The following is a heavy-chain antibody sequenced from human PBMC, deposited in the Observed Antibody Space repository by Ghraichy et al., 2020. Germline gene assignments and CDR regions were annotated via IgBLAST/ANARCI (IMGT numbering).Heavy chain of an antibody. CDR3: AKVDRVLARAPIKFHS. Sequence: GGSLRLSCAASAFTFSSYAMSWVRQAPGKGLEWVSGISGSGGSTYYADSVKGRFTISRDNSKNTLYLQMNSLRAEDTAVYYCAKVDRVLARAPIKFHSGGQGALATVSP. CDR1: AFTFSSYA. V-gene: IGHV3-23*01. D-gene: IGHD1-14*01. CDR2: ISGSGGST. J-gene: IGHJ4*02.